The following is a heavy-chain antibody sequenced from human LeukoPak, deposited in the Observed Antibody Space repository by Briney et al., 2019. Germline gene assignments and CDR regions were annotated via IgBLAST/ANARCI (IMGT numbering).Heavy chain of an antibody. V-gene: IGHV4-59*08. CDR3: ARTYYDFWSGSGNWFDP. J-gene: IGHJ5*02. D-gene: IGHD3-3*01. CDR1: GGSISSYY. Sequence: SETLSLTCTVSGGSISSYYWSWIRQPPGKGLEWIGYIYYSGSTNYNPSLKSRVTISVDTSKNQFSLKLSSVTAADTAVYYSARTYYDFWSGSGNWFDPWGQGTLVTVSS. CDR2: IYYSGST.